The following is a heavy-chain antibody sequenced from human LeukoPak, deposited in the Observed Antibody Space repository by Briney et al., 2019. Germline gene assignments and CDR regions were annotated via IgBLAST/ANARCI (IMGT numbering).Heavy chain of an antibody. Sequence: SETLSLTCTVSGGSISSSSYYWGWIRQPPGKGLEWIGSIYYSGSTYYNPSLKSRVTISVDTSKNQLSLKLSSVTAADTAVYYCARGTSGPPYYLDYWGQGTLVTVSS. J-gene: IGHJ4*02. V-gene: IGHV4-39*07. CDR1: GGSISSSSYY. D-gene: IGHD2-8*01. CDR2: IYYSGST. CDR3: ARGTSGPPYYLDY.